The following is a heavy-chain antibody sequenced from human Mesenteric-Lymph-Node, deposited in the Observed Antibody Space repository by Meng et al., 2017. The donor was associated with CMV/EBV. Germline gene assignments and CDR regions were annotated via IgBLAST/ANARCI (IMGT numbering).Heavy chain of an antibody. CDR1: G. D-gene: IGHD2-8*01. Sequence: GIRWVRQAPGQGLEWMGWISSYNGQTNYAQNFQGRVTLTTDTSTRTTYMELRSLRSDDTAVYYCARDLGYCTFGTLFGRERKWFDPWGQGTLVTVSS. J-gene: IGHJ5*02. CDR2: ISSYNGQT. CDR3: ARDLGYCTFGTLFGRERKWFDP. V-gene: IGHV1-18*04.